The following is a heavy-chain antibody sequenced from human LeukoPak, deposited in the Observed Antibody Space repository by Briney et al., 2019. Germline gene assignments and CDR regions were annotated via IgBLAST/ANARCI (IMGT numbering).Heavy chain of an antibody. CDR3: AREGAPQGYWYFDL. CDR1: GGTFSSYA. Sequence: GASVKVSCKASGGTFSSYAISWVRRAPGQGLEWMGGIIPIFGTANYAQKFQGRVTITADESTSTAYMELSSLRSEDTAVYYCAREGAPQGYWYFDLWGRGTLVTVSS. V-gene: IGHV1-69*13. CDR2: IIPIFGTA. J-gene: IGHJ2*01. D-gene: IGHD4/OR15-4a*01.